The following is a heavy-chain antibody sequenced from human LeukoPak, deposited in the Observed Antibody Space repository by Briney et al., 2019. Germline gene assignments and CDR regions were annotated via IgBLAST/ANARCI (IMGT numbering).Heavy chain of an antibody. D-gene: IGHD2-15*01. CDR1: GFTFSSYS. J-gene: IGHJ4*02. V-gene: IGHV3-21*01. CDR2: ISSSSSYI. CDR3: ARGVVVAATRDY. Sequence: GESLRLSCAASGFTFSSYSMNWVRQAPGKGLEWVSSISSSSSYIYYADSVKGRFTISRDNAKNSLYLQMNSLRAEDTAVYYCARGVVVAATRDYWGQGTLVTVSS.